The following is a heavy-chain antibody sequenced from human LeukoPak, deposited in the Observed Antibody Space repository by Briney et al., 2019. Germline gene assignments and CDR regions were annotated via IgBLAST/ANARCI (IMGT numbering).Heavy chain of an antibody. D-gene: IGHD4-17*01. CDR2: IYQSGRT. CDR1: GDSITSGTFS. CDR3: SRGVMNGDYSWFDP. Sequence: TSETLSLTCAVSGDSITSGTFSWSWIRQSPGKGLEWIGYIYQSGRTYYTLSLRSRVAISMDRSKNQFSLRLTSVTAADTAVYYCSRGVMNGDYSWFDPWGQGTLDIVSS. V-gene: IGHV4-30-2*06. J-gene: IGHJ5*02.